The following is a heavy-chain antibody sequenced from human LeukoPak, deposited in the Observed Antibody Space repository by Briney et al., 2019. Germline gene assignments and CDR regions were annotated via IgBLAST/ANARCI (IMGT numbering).Heavy chain of an antibody. J-gene: IGHJ4*02. CDR1: GFTFSSYD. Sequence: GGSLRLSCAASGFTFSSYDMHWVRQTTGNILEWVSGIGTAGDTYYPGSVKGRFTISRENAKNSLYLQMNSLGAGDTAVYYCVRGEPYGSPDYWRQGTLVTVSS. V-gene: IGHV3-13*01. CDR2: IGTAGDT. CDR3: VRGEPYGSPDY. D-gene: IGHD3-10*01.